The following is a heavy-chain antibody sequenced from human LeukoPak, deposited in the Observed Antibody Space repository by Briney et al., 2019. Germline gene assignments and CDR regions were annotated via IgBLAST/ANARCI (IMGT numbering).Heavy chain of an antibody. J-gene: IGHJ4*02. CDR2: IKQDGSEK. V-gene: IGHV3-7*01. CDR3: ARDRYYYGSGSYSSPNYYFDY. D-gene: IGHD3-10*01. Sequence: GGSLRLSCAASGFTFSSCWMSWVRQAPGKGLEWVANIKQDGSEKYYVDSVKGRFTISRDNAKNSLYLQMNSLRAEDTAVYYCARDRYYYGSGSYSSPNYYFDYWGQGTLVTVSS. CDR1: GFTFSSCW.